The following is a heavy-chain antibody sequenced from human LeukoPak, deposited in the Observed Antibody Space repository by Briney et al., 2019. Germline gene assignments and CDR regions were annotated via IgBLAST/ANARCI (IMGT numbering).Heavy chain of an antibody. CDR3: ASGSGRTTSDAFDI. Sequence: PSETLSLTCTVSGGSISSGSYYWTWIRQPAGKGLEWIGRIYTSGSTNYNPSLKRRVTISVDTSKNQCSLKLSSVTAADTAVYYCASGSGRTTSDAFDIWGQGTMVTVSS. J-gene: IGHJ3*02. CDR1: GGSISSGSYY. D-gene: IGHD2-15*01. V-gene: IGHV4-61*02. CDR2: IYTSGST.